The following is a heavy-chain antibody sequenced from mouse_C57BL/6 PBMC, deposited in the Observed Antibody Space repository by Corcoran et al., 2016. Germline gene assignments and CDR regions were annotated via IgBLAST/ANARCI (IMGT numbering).Heavy chain of an antibody. V-gene: IGHV9-1*01. J-gene: IGHJ3*01. CDR1: GYTFTEYP. Sequence: QIQLVQSGPELKKPGETDKIFCKASGYTFTEYPMHGVKQAPGKGFKWMGKIYTDTGEPTYAEEIKGRFAFSLETTASTANLQINNLKNEDTATYFCVRGDYYGSSYGWLAYWGQGTLVTVSA. CDR2: IYTDTGEP. CDR3: VRGDYYGSSYGWLAY. D-gene: IGHD1-1*01.